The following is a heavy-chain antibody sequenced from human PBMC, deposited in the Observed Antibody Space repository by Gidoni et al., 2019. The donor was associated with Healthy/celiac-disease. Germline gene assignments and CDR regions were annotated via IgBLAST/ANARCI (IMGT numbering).Heavy chain of an antibody. J-gene: IGHJ6*02. D-gene: IGHD3-10*01. CDR3: TREAYGSGSYFSYYYYGMDV. CDR1: GFTFGDYA. V-gene: IGHV3-49*03. CDR2: IRSKAYGGTT. Sequence: EVQLVESGGGLVQPGRSLRLSCTASGFTFGDYAMSWFRQAPGKGLEWVGFIRSKAYGGTTEYAASVKGRFTISRDDSKSIAYLQMNSLKTEDTAVYYCTREAYGSGSYFSYYYYGMDVWGQGTTVTVSS.